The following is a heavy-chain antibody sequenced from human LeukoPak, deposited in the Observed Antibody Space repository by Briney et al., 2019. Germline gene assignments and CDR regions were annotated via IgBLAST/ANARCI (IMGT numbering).Heavy chain of an antibody. CDR2: VYHSGST. CDR1: GGSISSNNW. D-gene: IGHD2-2*01. CDR3: ARDRRGMVVVPAADWYFDL. J-gene: IGHJ2*01. V-gene: IGHV4-4*02. Sequence: SETLSLTCAVSGGSISSNNWCSWVRQTPRKGLEWSGEVYHSGSTTYNPSLTTRVTISVDKSKKQFSLKLSAMTAADTAMYYCARDRRGMVVVPAADWYFDLWGRGTLVTVSS.